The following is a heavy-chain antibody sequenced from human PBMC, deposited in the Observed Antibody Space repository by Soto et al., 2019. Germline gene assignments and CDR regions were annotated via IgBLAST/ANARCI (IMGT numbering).Heavy chain of an antibody. V-gene: IGHV3-30*18. J-gene: IGHJ4*02. D-gene: IGHD2-8*01. CDR2: ILYDGSNK. Sequence: QVQLVESGGGVVQPGRSLRLSCAASGFTFSSYGMHWVRQAPGKGLEWVAVILYDGSNKYYADSVKGRFTISRDNSKNTLYLQMDSLRPEDTAVYYCAKDVFDAYWGREPWSPSPQ. CDR3: AKDVFDAY. CDR1: GFTFSSYG.